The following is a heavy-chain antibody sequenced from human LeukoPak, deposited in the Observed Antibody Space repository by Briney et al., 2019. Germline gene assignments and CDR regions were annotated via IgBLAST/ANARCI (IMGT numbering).Heavy chain of an antibody. J-gene: IGHJ4*02. CDR2: IYPNSGGT. CDR3: ARGLNDSWTGENY. CDR1: AYTFTGYY. D-gene: IGHD3-3*01. V-gene: IGHV1-2*02. Sequence: ASVKVSCKASAYTFTGYYMHWVRQAPGQGLEWMGWIYPNSGGTNYAQKFQGRVTMTRDTSISTAYMELSRLRSDDTAVYYCARGLNDSWTGENYWGQGTLVTVSS.